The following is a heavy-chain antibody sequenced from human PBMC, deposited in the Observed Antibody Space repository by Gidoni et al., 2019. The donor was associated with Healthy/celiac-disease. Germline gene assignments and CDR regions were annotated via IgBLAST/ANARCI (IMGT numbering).Heavy chain of an antibody. Sequence: EVQLVESGGGLVKPGGSLRLSCAASGFTFSNAWMSWVRQAPGKGLEWVGRIKSKTDGGTTDYAAPVKGRFTISRDDSKNTLYLQMNSLKTEDTAVYYCTTWLGGYCSGGSCYPGSYFDYWGQGTLVTVSS. CDR3: TTWLGGYCSGGSCYPGSYFDY. CDR1: GFTFSNAW. V-gene: IGHV3-15*01. D-gene: IGHD2-15*01. CDR2: IKSKTDGGTT. J-gene: IGHJ4*02.